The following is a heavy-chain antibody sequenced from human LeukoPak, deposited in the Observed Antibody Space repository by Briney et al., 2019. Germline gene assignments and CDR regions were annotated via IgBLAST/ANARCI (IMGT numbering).Heavy chain of an antibody. CDR3: ARLRFLEWVVDY. Sequence: PGGSLRLSCAASGFTFSSYSMNWVRQPPGKGLEWIGTIYYTGNTYYNPSLKSRVTISVDTSKNQFSLNLTSVTAADTAVYYCARLRFLEWVVDYWGQGTLVTVSS. V-gene: IGHV4-39*01. CDR2: IYYTGNT. J-gene: IGHJ4*02. CDR1: GFTFSSYSMN. D-gene: IGHD3-3*01.